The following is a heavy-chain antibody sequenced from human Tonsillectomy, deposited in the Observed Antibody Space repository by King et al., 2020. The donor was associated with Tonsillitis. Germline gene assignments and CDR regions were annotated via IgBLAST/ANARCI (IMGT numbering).Heavy chain of an antibody. CDR3: ATDLSWTGSGALDI. Sequence: VQLVESGGGVVQPGRSLRLSCAASGFTFSSYAMHWVRQAPGKGLEWVAVISYDGSNKYYADSVKGRFTISRDNSKNTLYLQMNSLRAEDTAVYYCATDLSWTGSGALDIWGQGTMVTVSS. J-gene: IGHJ3*02. V-gene: IGHV3-30-3*01. CDR2: ISYDGSNK. D-gene: IGHD3/OR15-3a*01. CDR1: GFTFSSYA.